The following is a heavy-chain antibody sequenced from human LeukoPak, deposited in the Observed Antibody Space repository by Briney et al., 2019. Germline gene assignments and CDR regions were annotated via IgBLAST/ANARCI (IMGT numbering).Heavy chain of an antibody. Sequence: GESLKISCKGSGYSFTSYWIGWVRQMPGKGLGWMGIIYPGDSDTRYSPSFQGQVTISAEKSISTAYLQWSSLKASDTATYYCARQETYYYDSSGYWGDYFDYWGQGTLVTVSS. CDR2: IYPGDSDT. D-gene: IGHD3-22*01. CDR1: GYSFTSYW. V-gene: IGHV5-51*01. J-gene: IGHJ4*02. CDR3: ARQETYYYDSSGYWGDYFDY.